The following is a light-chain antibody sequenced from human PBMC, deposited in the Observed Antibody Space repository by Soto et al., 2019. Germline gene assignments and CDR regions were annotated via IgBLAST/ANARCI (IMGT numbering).Light chain of an antibody. CDR2: STN. V-gene: IGLV1-44*01. Sequence: QLVLTQPPSASGTPGQRVTISCSGSSSNIGSNTVNWYQQLPGSAPKLLMYSTNQRPSGVPDRFSGSKSGTSASLAISGLQSEDEADCYCAAWDGSLNVVLFGGGTKLTVL. J-gene: IGLJ2*01. CDR3: AAWDGSLNVVL. CDR1: SSNIGSNT.